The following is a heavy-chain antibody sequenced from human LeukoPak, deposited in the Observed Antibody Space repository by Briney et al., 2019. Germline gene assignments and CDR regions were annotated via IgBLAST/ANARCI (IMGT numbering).Heavy chain of an antibody. CDR3: ARDPQYNVYYFHY. CDR2: IWYDGSGK. CDR1: GFTFSSYG. V-gene: IGHV3-33*01. J-gene: IGHJ4*02. Sequence: GRSLRLSCAASGFTFSSYGMHWVRQAPGKGLEWVGIIWYDGSGKYYADSVKGRFTISRDNSKSTVYLQMNSLRGEDTAVYYCARDPQYNVYYFHYWGQGTLVTVSS. D-gene: IGHD1-1*01.